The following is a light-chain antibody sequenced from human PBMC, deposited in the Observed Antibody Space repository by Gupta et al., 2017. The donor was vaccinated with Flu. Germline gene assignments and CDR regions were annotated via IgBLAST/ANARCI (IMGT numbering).Light chain of an antibody. CDR3: VAGDDGLKGWV. J-gene: IGLJ3*02. CDR2: SNN. Sequence: QSVVTQPPSASGTPGQRVTMSCFGSSSNIGRNTVNWYQHPPGTAPKLLIHSNNQRPAVVSDRFSASKSGSSGSLASSGLQAEDEADYYCVAGDDGLKGWVFGGGTKLTVL. V-gene: IGLV1-44*01. CDR1: SSNIGRNT.